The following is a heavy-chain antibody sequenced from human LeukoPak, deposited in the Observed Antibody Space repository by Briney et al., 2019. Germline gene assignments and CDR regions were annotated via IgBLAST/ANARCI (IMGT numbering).Heavy chain of an antibody. CDR1: GGSISSGGYY. CDR3: ARGAYPTYVGWYFDY. J-gene: IGHJ4*02. CDR2: IYYSGST. V-gene: IGHV4-31*03. Sequence: SQTLSLTCTVSGGSISSGGYYWSWIRQHPGKGLEWIGYIYYSGSTYYNPSLKSRVTISVDTSKNQFSLKLSSVTAADTAVYYCARGAYPTYVGWYFDYWGQGTLVTVSS. D-gene: IGHD6-19*01.